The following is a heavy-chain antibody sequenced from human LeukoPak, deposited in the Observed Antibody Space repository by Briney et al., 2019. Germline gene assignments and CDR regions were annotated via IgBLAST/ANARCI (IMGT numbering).Heavy chain of an antibody. CDR3: ANSPLGGAKDY. CDR1: GFTVSSNY. D-gene: IGHD1-26*01. Sequence: PGGSLRLSCAASGFTVSSNYMSWVRQAPGKGLEWVSVIYSGGSTYYADSVKGQFTISRDNSKNTVYLQMNSLRAEDTAVYYCANSPLGGAKDYWGQGTLVTVSS. J-gene: IGHJ4*02. CDR2: IYSGGST. V-gene: IGHV3-53*01.